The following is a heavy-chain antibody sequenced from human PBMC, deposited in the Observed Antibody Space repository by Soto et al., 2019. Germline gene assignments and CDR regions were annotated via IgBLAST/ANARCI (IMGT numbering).Heavy chain of an antibody. J-gene: IGHJ3*02. CDR3: ARDNTVGLPADAFDI. V-gene: IGHV4-39*07. D-gene: IGHD4-17*01. CDR2: IYSGST. Sequence: PSETLSLTCTVSGGSISSSSSYWGWIRQPPGKGLEWIGTIYSGSTYYNPSLKSRVTISVDTSKNQFSLKLSSVTAADTAVYYCARDNTVGLPADAFDIWGQGTMVTVSS. CDR1: GGSISSSSSY.